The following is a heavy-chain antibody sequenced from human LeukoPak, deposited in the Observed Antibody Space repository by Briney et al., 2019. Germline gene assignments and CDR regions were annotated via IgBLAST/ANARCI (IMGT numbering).Heavy chain of an antibody. CDR2: ISAYNGNT. D-gene: IGHD6-13*01. V-gene: IGHV1-18*01. CDR1: GYTFTSYG. J-gene: IGHJ5*02. CDR3: ARGASPGIAAAGTDLNWFDP. Sequence: AASVKVSCKASGYTFTSYGISWVRQAPGQGLEWMGWISAYNGNTNYAQKLQGRVTMTTDTSTSTAYMELRSLRSDDTAVYYCARGASPGIAAAGTDLNWFDPWGQGTLVTVSS.